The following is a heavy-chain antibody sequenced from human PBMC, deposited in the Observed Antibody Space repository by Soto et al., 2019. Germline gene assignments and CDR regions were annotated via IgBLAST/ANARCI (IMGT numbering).Heavy chain of an antibody. J-gene: IGHJ6*02. V-gene: IGHV1-46*01. CDR2: INPSGGGT. CDR3: ARNELYGLDV. D-gene: IGHD1-1*01. Sequence: ASVKVSCKTSGYTFTTYYIYWVRQAPGQGLEWMGIINPSGGGTSYAQKFQGRVTMTRDPSTTTVYMELSNLISEDTAVYYCARNELYGLDVWGQGTTVTVSS. CDR1: GYTFTTYY.